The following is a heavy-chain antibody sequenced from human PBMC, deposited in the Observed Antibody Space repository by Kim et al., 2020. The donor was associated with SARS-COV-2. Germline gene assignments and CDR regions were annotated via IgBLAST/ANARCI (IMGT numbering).Heavy chain of an antibody. Sequence: SETLSLTCAVYGGSFSGYYWSWIRQPPGKGLEWIGEINHSGSTNYNPSLKSRVTISVDTSKNQFSLKLSSVTAADTAVYYCARGRYYYGSGTQRAEAFDIWGQGTMVTVSS. J-gene: IGHJ3*02. V-gene: IGHV4-34*01. CDR1: GGSFSGYY. CDR3: ARGRYYYGSGTQRAEAFDI. CDR2: INHSGST. D-gene: IGHD3-10*01.